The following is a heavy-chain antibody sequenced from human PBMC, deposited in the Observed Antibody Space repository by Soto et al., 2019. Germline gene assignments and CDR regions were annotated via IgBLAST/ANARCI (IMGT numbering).Heavy chain of an antibody. J-gene: IGHJ3*02. D-gene: IGHD4-17*01. CDR1: GYSFTTYW. CDR3: ARDYGGNSGAFDI. CDR2: IDPGDSDT. Sequence: CQGSGYSFTTYWISWVRQMPGKGLEWMGRIDPGDSDTRYSPSFQGQVTISADKSISTAYLQWSSLKASDTAMYHCARDYGGNSGAFDIWGQGTMVTVSS. V-gene: IGHV5-51*01.